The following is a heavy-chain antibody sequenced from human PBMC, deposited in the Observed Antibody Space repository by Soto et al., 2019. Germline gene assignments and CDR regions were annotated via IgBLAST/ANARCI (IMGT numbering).Heavy chain of an antibody. CDR1: GFTFSSYS. D-gene: IGHD3-10*01. CDR3: ASHSSNYYGSGSFFDY. Sequence: EVQLVESGGGLVKPGGSLRLSCAASGFTFSSYSMNWVRQAPGKGLEWVSSISSSSSYIYYADSVKGRFTISRDNAKNSLYLQMNSLRAEDTAVYYCASHSSNYYGSGSFFDYWGQGTLVTVSS. CDR2: ISSSSSYI. J-gene: IGHJ4*02. V-gene: IGHV3-21*01.